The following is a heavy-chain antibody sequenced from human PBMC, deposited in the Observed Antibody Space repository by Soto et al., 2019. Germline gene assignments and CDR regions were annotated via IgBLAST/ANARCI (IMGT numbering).Heavy chain of an antibody. J-gene: IGHJ6*02. CDR2: IKQDGSEE. D-gene: IGHD6-13*01. CDR1: GFTFSSYW. CDR3: ARIAATGRGWDV. V-gene: IGHV3-7*01. Sequence: EVQLVESGGGLVQPGGSLRLSCVDSGFTFSSYWMSWVRQAPVKGLEWVGNIKQDGSEENYVDSLNGRITISRDNAKNSMYLQRNSLRVEDAAVYYCARIAATGRGWDVWGQGTTVVVSS.